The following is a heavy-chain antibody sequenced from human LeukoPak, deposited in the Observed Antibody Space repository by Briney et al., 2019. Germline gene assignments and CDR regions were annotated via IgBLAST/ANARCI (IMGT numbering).Heavy chain of an antibody. CDR2: IYYSGST. CDR3: ARGGSSGYNYYYYYYMDV. CDR1: GGSISSSNYY. D-gene: IGHD3-22*01. V-gene: IGHV4-39*07. J-gene: IGHJ6*03. Sequence: SETLSLTCTVSGGSISSSNYYWGWIRQPPGKGLEWIGSIYYSGSTYYNPSLKSRVTISVDTSKNQFSLKLSSVTAADTAVYYCARGGSSGYNYYYYYYMDVWGKGTTVTVSS.